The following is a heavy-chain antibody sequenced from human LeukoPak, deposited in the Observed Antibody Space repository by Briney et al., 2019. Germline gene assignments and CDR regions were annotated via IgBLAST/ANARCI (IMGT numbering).Heavy chain of an antibody. CDR2: MNPNSGYT. J-gene: IGHJ4*02. CDR1: GYAFTSLD. D-gene: IGHD6-19*01. CDR3: ARVAGSADY. V-gene: IGHV1-8*01. Sequence: ASVKVSCKASGYAFTSLDINWERQATGHGIEWMGWMNPNSGYTGSAQNFQDRLTMTRDTSISTAYMELTSLTSEHTAMYYCARVAGSADYWGQGTLVTVSS.